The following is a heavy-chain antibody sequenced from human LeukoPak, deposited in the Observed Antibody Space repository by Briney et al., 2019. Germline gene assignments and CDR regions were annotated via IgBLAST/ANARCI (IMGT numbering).Heavy chain of an antibody. J-gene: IGHJ4*02. D-gene: IGHD6-19*01. V-gene: IGHV3-43*02. CDR3: AKDHSVLQWLGDFDY. Sequence: GGSLRLSCAASGFTFDDYGMSWVRQAPGKGLEWVSLISGDGGSTYYADSVKGRFTISRDNSKNSLYLQMNSLRTEDTALYYCAKDHSVLQWLGDFDYWGQGTLVTVSS. CDR1: GFTFDDYG. CDR2: ISGDGGST.